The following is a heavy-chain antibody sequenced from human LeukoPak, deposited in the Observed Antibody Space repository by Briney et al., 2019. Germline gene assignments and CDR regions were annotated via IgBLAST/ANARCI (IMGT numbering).Heavy chain of an antibody. Sequence: GGSLRLSCATSGFNFDRYTIHWVRQAPGKGLEWDSLAGWAGGTTFYSDSVRGRFTISRDSGRKSVYLQMNSLTTDDTAFYFCAKELDTMFFDYWGQGALVTVSS. J-gene: IGHJ4*02. CDR3: AKELDTMFFDY. CDR2: AGWAGGTT. CDR1: GFNFDRYT. D-gene: IGHD3-10*02. V-gene: IGHV3-43*01.